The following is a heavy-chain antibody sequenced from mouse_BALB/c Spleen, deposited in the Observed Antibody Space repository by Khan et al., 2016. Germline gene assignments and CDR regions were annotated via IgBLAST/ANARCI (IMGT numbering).Heavy chain of an antibody. CDR3: ARTGTYYTYDAFDV. V-gene: IGHV1S136*01. J-gene: IGHJ1*01. Sequence: VQLKESGPELVKPGASVKMSCKASGYTFTNYIIHWVKQKPGQGLECIGYVNPYNDGTKYNEKFKGKATLTSDKSSSTAYMELSNLTAEDSAVYYCARTGTYYTYDAFDVWGAGTTVTVSS. CDR2: VNPYNDGT. CDR1: GYTFTNYI. D-gene: IGHD2-14*01.